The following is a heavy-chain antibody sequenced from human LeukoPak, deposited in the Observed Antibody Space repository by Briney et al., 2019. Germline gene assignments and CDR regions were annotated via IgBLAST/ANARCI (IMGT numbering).Heavy chain of an antibody. Sequence: GASVKVSSKASGYTFASYGISWVRQAPGQGLEWMGWISAYNGNTDYAQKLQARVTMTTDTSTSTAYMELRSLRSDDTAVYYCARRTSSGRFDYWGQGTLVTVSS. J-gene: IGHJ4*02. CDR2: ISAYNGNT. CDR3: ARRTSSGRFDY. D-gene: IGHD6-19*01. V-gene: IGHV1-18*01. CDR1: GYTFASYG.